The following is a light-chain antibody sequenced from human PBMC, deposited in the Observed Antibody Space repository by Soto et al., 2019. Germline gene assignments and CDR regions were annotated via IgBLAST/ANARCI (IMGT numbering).Light chain of an antibody. CDR1: NSNIGSGY. J-gene: IGLJ2*01. CDR2: RNN. V-gene: IGLV1-47*01. Sequence: QSVLTQPPSASGTPGQRVTISCSGSNSNIGSGYVYWYQQLPRAAPKLLIYRNNQRPSGVPDRFSGSKSGTSASLAISGLRSEDEADYYCAAWDDRLSGRVVFGGGTKLTVL. CDR3: AAWDDRLSGRVV.